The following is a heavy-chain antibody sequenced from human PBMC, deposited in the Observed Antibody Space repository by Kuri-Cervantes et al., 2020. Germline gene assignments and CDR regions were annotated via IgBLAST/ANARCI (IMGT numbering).Heavy chain of an antibody. D-gene: IGHD5-12*01. CDR2: IRYDGSNK. J-gene: IGHJ4*02. Sequence: GGSLRLSCAASGFTFSSYGMHWVRQAPGKGLEWVAFIRYDGSNKHYADSVKGRFTISRDNSKDTLYLQIHSLRAEDTAVYYCARVGENGGYALWYFDFWGQGTLVTVSS. CDR3: ARVGENGGYALWYFDF. V-gene: IGHV3-30*02. CDR1: GFTFSSYG.